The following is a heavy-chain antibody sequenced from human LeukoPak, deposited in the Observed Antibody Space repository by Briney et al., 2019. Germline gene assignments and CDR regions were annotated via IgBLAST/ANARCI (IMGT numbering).Heavy chain of an antibody. CDR2: IYYSGST. V-gene: IGHV4-59*01. CDR1: GGSFSGYY. D-gene: IGHD3-10*01. Sequence: SETLSLTCAVYGGSFSGYYWSWIRQPPGKGLEWIGYIYYSGSTNYNPSLKSRVTISVDTSKNQFSLKLSSVTAADTAVYYCANEPVLYYYGSGSSNWGQGTLVTVSS. J-gene: IGHJ4*02. CDR3: ANEPVLYYYGSGSSN.